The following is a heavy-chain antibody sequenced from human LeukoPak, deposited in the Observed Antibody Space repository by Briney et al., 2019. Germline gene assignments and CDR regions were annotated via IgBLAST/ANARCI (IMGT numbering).Heavy chain of an antibody. CDR1: GYTLTESS. Sequence: ASVKVSCKVSGYTLTESSMHWVRQAPGKGLEWMGGFDPEDGETIYAQKFQGRVTMTEDTSTDTAYMELSSLRSEDTAVYYCASCSSTSCYYYGMDVWGQGTTVTVSS. CDR3: ASCSSTSCYYYGMDV. J-gene: IGHJ6*02. D-gene: IGHD2-2*01. CDR2: FDPEDGET. V-gene: IGHV1-24*01.